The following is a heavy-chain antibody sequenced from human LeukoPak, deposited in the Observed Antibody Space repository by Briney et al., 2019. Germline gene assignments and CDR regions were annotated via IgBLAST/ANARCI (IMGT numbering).Heavy chain of an antibody. V-gene: IGHV5-51*01. CDR1: GYSFSSYW. Sequence: PGESLKISCKVSGYSFSSYWIGWVRQMPGKGLEWMGIIYPGDSDTRYSPSFQGQVTISADKSISTAYLRWSSLKASETAMYYCTRRGFCSGDSCFSAPFDYWGQGTLVTVSS. CDR3: TRRGFCSGDSCFSAPFDY. D-gene: IGHD2-15*01. CDR2: IYPGDSDT. J-gene: IGHJ4*02.